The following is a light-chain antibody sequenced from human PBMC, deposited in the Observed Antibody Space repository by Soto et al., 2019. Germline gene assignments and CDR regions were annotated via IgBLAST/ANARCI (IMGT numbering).Light chain of an antibody. V-gene: IGLV1-40*01. CDR1: SSKIGAGYD. Sequence: QSVLTQPPSXXXXXXXXXXXXCTGSSSKIGAGYDVHWYQQLPGTAPKLLIXGNSNRPSGVPDRFSGSKTGTSASLAITGLQAEDEADYYCQSYDSSLSGWVFGGGTKLTVL. CDR3: QSYDSSLSGWV. J-gene: IGLJ3*02. CDR2: GNS.